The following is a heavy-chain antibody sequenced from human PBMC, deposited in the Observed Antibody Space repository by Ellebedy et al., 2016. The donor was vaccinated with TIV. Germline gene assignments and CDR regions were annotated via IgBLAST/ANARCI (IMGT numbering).Heavy chain of an antibody. CDR1: GGSFSGYY. CDR2: INHSGST. V-gene: IGHV4-34*01. D-gene: IGHD6-13*01. J-gene: IGHJ4*02. Sequence: MPSETLSLTCAVYGGSFSGYYWSWIRQPPGKGLEWIGEINHSGSTNYNPSLKSRVTISVDTSKNQFSLKLSSVTAADTAVYYCARPLYSSSWHPTGGFDYWGQGTLVTVSS. CDR3: ARPLYSSSWHPTGGFDY.